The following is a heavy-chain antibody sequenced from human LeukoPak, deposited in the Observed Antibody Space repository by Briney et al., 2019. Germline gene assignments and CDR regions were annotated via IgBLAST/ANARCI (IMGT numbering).Heavy chain of an antibody. Sequence: SQTLSLTCAISGDSVSSNSAAWNWIRQSPSRGLEWLGRTYYRSKWYNDYAVSVKSRITINPDTSKNQFSLQLNSVTPDDTAVYYCAKDGKLERSTWYNWFDPWGQGTLVTVSS. CDR1: GDSVSSNSAA. J-gene: IGHJ5*02. CDR2: TYYRSKWYN. V-gene: IGHV6-1*01. CDR3: AKDGKLERSTWYNWFDP. D-gene: IGHD1-1*01.